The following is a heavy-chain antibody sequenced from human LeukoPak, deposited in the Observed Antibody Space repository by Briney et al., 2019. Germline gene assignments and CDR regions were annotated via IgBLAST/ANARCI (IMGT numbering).Heavy chain of an antibody. CDR2: TDYTGTT. V-gene: IGHV4-59*01. CDR3: ARGWGYCSGGNCYFTYFDY. Sequence: SETLSITCTVSGCSISSYYWSWIRQPPGKGLQWSGYTDYTGTTHYNPSLKSRVTISVDPSKSQFPLRLSSVTAADTAVYYCARGWGYCSGGNCYFTYFDYWGQGALVSASS. D-gene: IGHD2-15*01. J-gene: IGHJ4*02. CDR1: GCSISSYY.